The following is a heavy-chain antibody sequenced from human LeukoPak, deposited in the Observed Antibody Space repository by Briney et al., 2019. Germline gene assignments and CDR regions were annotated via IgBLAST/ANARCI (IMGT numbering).Heavy chain of an antibody. J-gene: IGHJ6*02. D-gene: IGHD3-16*01. CDR2: ISSGSSYI. CDR1: GFTFSTYN. V-gene: IGHV3-21*01. CDR3: ARDFPGGYYYGMDV. Sequence: KSGGSLRLSCAASGFTFSTYNMNWVRQAPGRGLEWVSAISSGSSYIFYADSVKGRFTISRDNAKNSLYLQMNSLRAEDTAMYYCARDFPGGYYYGMDVWGQGTTVAVSS.